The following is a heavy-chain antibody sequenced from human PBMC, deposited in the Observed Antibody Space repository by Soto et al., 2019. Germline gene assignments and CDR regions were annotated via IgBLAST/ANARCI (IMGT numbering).Heavy chain of an antibody. V-gene: IGHV4-30-4*01. CDR3: ARHDVDTATDY. Sequence: PSETLSLTCTVSGGSISSGDFYWSWIRQPPGKGLEWIGYIYYSGSTYYNPSLKSRVTISVDTSKNQFSLKLSSVTAADTAVYYCARHDVDTATDYWGQGTLVTVSS. CDR2: IYYSGST. D-gene: IGHD5-18*01. J-gene: IGHJ4*02. CDR1: GGSISSGDFY.